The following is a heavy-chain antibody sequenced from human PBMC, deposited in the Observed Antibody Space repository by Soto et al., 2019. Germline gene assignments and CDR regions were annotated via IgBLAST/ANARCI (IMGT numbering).Heavy chain of an antibody. V-gene: IGHV3-23*01. J-gene: IGHJ3*02. CDR1: GFTFSKYG. CDR3: AKATATGGGAFDI. D-gene: IGHD2-8*02. Sequence: GGSLRLSCVGSGFTFSKYGMHWVRQAPGRGLEWVSTILVDGRTFYVDSVKGRFTISRDNSKNTVYLQMNSLTAGDTALYYCAKATATGGGAFDICGQGTMVTVSS. CDR2: ILVDGRT.